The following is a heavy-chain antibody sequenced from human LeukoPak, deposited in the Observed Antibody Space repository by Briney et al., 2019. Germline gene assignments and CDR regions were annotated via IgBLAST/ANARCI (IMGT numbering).Heavy chain of an antibody. CDR1: GGSISSSSYY. CDR2: IYYSGST. J-gene: IGHJ4*02. CDR3: ARGTYYYDSSGDYFDY. Sequence: SETLSLTCTVSGGSISSSSYYWGWIRQPPGKGLEWIGSIYYSGSTYYNPSLKNRVTISVDTSKNQFSLKLSSVTAADTAVYYCARGTYYYDSSGDYFDYWGQGTLVTVSS. D-gene: IGHD3-22*01. V-gene: IGHV4-39*07.